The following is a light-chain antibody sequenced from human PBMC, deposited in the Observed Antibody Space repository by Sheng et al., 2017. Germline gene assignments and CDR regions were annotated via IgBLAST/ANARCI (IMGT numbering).Light chain of an antibody. CDR3: QETYSTPYT. V-gene: IGKV1-39*01. J-gene: IGKJ2*01. CDR1: QNVNGY. CDR2: RVS. Sequence: DIQMTQSPSSLSAYVGDGVTITCRASQNVNGYLHWYQWKPGKVPKLLISRVSNLQSGVPSKFSGSGSQTDFTLTISSLQLEDVATYYCQETYSTPYTFGQGT.